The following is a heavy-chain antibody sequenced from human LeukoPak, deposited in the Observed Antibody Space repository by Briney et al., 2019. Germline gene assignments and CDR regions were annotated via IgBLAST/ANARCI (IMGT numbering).Heavy chain of an antibody. D-gene: IGHD3-10*01. Sequence: GGSLRLSCTASGFTFGDYAMSWVRQAPGKGLEWVGFIRSKAYGGTTEYAASVKGRFTISRDDSKSIAYLQMNSLKTEDTAVYYCTRDTMVRGVILNWFDPWGQGTLVTVPS. CDR1: GFTFGDYA. J-gene: IGHJ5*02. V-gene: IGHV3-49*04. CDR2: IRSKAYGGTT. CDR3: TRDTMVRGVILNWFDP.